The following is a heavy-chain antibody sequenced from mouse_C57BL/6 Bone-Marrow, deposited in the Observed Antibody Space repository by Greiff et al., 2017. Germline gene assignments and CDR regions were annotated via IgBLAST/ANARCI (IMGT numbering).Heavy chain of an antibody. CDR2: IYPGDGDT. CDR3: ARLDWDWFAY. CDR1: GYAFSSSW. Sequence: QVQLKESGPELVKPGASVKISCKASGYAFSSSWMNWVKQRPGKGLEWIGRIYPGDGDTNYNGKFKGKATLTADKSSSTAYMQLSSLTSEDSAVYFCARLDWDWFAYWGQGTLVTVSA. V-gene: IGHV1-82*01. J-gene: IGHJ3*01. D-gene: IGHD4-1*01.